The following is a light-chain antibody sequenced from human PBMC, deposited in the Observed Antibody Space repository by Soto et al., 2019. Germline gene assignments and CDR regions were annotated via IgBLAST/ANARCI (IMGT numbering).Light chain of an antibody. CDR1: SGSIASNY. Sequence: NFMLTQPHSVSGSPGKTVTISCTRSSGSIASNYVQWYQQRPGSSPTTVIYEDDQRPSGVPDRFSGSIDSSSNSASLTISGLKTDDEADYYCQSYDSSNQVFGGGTKVTVL. CDR3: QSYDSSNQV. V-gene: IGLV6-57*01. J-gene: IGLJ3*02. CDR2: EDD.